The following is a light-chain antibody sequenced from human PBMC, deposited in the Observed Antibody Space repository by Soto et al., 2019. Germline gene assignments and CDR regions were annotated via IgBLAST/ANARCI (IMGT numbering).Light chain of an antibody. V-gene: IGKV2-24*01. CDR3: MQSTQDPWT. CDR1: QSIVHSNGDTY. CDR2: KIP. J-gene: IGKJ1*01. Sequence: DIVMTQTPLSSPVTLGQPASISCRSSQSIVHSNGDTYLSWLKQRPGQPPRLLISKIPNRFSGVQDRVSCSGAGTECTRKISRLEAEDVGVYYCMQSTQDPWTFGQGTRVEIK.